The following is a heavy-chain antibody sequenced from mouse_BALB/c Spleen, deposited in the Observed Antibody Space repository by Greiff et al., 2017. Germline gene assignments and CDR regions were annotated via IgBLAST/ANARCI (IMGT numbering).Heavy chain of an antibody. V-gene: IGHV5-12-2*01. CDR2: ISNGGGST. CDR1: GFTFSSYT. Sequence: EVKVVESGGGLVQPGGSLKLSCAASGFTFSSYTMSWVRQTPEKRLEWVAYISNGGGSTYYPDTVKGRFTISRDNAKNTLYLQMSSLKSEDTAMYYCARQGYYGYVLAYWGQGTLVTVSA. J-gene: IGHJ3*01. D-gene: IGHD1-2*01. CDR3: ARQGYYGYVLAY.